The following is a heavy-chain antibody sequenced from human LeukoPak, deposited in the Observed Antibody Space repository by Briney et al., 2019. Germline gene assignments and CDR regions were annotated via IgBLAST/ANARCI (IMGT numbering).Heavy chain of an antibody. CDR3: ARGVRYFDWWAV. V-gene: IGHV1-46*01. D-gene: IGHD3-9*01. CDR2: INPSGGST. Sequence: APVKVSCKASGYTFTSYYMHWVRQAPGQGLEWMGIINPSGGSTSYTQKFQGRVTMTRDMSTSTVYMELSSLRSEDTAVYYCARGVRYFDWWAVWGKGTTVTVSS. CDR1: GYTFTSYY. J-gene: IGHJ6*04.